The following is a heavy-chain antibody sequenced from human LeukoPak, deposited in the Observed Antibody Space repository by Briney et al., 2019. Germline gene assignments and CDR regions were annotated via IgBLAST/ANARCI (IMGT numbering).Heavy chain of an antibody. Sequence: GRSLRLSCAASGFTFDDYAMHWVRQAPGKGLEWVSGISWNSGSIGYADPVKGRFTISRDNAKNSLYLQMNSLRAEDTALYYCAKDSSGYYYSSGSFDYWGQGTLVTVSS. J-gene: IGHJ4*02. CDR1: GFTFDDYA. V-gene: IGHV3-9*01. CDR3: AKDSSGYYYSSGSFDY. D-gene: IGHD3-22*01. CDR2: ISWNSGSI.